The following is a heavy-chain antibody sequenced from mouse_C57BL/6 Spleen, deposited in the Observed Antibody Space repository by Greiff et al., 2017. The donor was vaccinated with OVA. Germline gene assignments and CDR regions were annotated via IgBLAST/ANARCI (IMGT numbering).Heavy chain of an antibody. CDR1: GYTFTSSW. Sequence: QVQLQQPGAELVKPGASVKLSCKASGYTFTSSWMHWVKQRPGRGLGWIGRIDPNSGGTKYNEKFKSKATLTVDKPSSTAYMQLSSLTSEDSAVYYCARSYYYGSSPYWYFDVWGTGTTVTVSS. CDR3: ARSYYYGSSPYWYFDV. D-gene: IGHD1-1*01. J-gene: IGHJ1*03. CDR2: IDPNSGGT. V-gene: IGHV1-72*01.